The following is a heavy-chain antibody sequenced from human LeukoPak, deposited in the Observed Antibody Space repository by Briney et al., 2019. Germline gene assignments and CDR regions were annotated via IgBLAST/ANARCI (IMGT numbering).Heavy chain of an antibody. D-gene: IGHD3-10*01. CDR3: ARDSRGHTFDY. J-gene: IGHJ4*02. CDR2: ISTSSATI. Sequence: GGSLRLSCAASGFTFSTYSMNWVRQAPGKGLEWLSYISTSSATIYYADSVKGRFTISRDNAKNSLYLQMNSLRAEDTAVYYCARDSRGHTFDYWGQGILVTISS. V-gene: IGHV3-48*04. CDR1: GFTFSTYS.